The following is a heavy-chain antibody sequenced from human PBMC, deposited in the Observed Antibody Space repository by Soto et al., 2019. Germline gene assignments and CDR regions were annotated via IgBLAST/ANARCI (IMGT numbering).Heavy chain of an antibody. Sequence: PGGSLRLSCAASGFTFSSYAMSWVRQAPGKGLEWVSAISGSGGSTYYADSVKGRFTISRDNSKNTLYLQMNSLRAEDTAVYYCAKSKDFEPYYYHYMVLSCTARTFTV. D-gene: IGHD3-9*01. CDR1: GFTFSSYA. V-gene: IGHV3-23*01. CDR3: AKSKDFEPYYYHYMVL. J-gene: IGHJ6*03. CDR2: ISGSGGST.